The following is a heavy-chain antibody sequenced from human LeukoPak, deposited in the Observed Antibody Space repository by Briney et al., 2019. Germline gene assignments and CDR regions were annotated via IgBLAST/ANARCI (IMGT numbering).Heavy chain of an antibody. V-gene: IGHV3-23*01. J-gene: IGHJ4*02. CDR1: GFALGSYA. CDR2: ISGSADNT. CDR3: AKQGFGC. Sequence: SVRLSVTACGFALGSYAMSWVRQAPGEGLEWVSTISGSADNTNYAEAVKGRFTISRDNSKNTMYLQMNSLRAEDTAVYYCAKQGFGCWGQGTLVTVSS.